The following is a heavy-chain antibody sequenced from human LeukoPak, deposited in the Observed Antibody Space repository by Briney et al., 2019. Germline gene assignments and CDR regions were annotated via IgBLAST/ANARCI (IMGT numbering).Heavy chain of an antibody. V-gene: IGHV4-59*01. Sequence: SETLSLTCTVSGGSISSYYWSWIRQPPGKGLEWIGYIYYSGSTNYNPPLKSRVTISVDTSKNQFSLKLSSVTAADTAVYYCAASTSGWSILDYWGQGTLVTVSS. D-gene: IGHD6-19*01. CDR1: GGSISSYY. J-gene: IGHJ4*02. CDR3: AASTSGWSILDY. CDR2: IYYSGST.